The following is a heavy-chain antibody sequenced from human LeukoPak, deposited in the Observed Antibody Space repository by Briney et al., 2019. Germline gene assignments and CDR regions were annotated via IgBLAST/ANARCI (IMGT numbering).Heavy chain of an antibody. V-gene: IGHV3-21*01. Sequence: PGGSLRLSCAASGFTFSSYAMSWVRQAPGKGLEWVSSISSSSSYIYYADSVKGRFTISRDNAKNSLYLQMNSLRAEDTAVYYCARVSQQNTIFGVVIIRLDAFDIWGQGPMVTVSS. CDR2: ISSSSSYI. J-gene: IGHJ3*02. CDR3: ARVSQQNTIFGVVIIRLDAFDI. D-gene: IGHD3-3*01. CDR1: GFTFSSYA.